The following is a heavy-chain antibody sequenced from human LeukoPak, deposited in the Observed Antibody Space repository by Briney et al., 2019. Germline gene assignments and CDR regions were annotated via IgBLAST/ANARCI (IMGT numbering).Heavy chain of an antibody. Sequence: GGSLRLSCAASGFXLRSYWIHWVRQPPGKGLVWVSRISTDGGSTTYADSVRGRFTVSRDNAENTLYLHMNSLRAEDTAVYYCSRDGYNLDAFDIWGQGTMVTVSS. V-gene: IGHV3-74*01. J-gene: IGHJ3*02. CDR1: GFXLRSYW. D-gene: IGHD5-24*01. CDR3: SRDGYNLDAFDI. CDR2: ISTDGGST.